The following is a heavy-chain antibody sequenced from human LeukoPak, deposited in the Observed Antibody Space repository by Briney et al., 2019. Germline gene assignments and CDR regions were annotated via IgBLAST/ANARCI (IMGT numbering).Heavy chain of an antibody. CDR2: ITGSGDST. CDR3: AKENPVGGTNYFDY. Sequence: GGSLRLSCAASGFIFSTYPMSWVRQAPGKGLQWVSAITGSGDSTFYADSVKGRCTISRDNSKNTLSLQMNTLRAEDTAVYYCAKENPVGGTNYFDYWGQGTLVTVSS. J-gene: IGHJ4*02. V-gene: IGHV3-23*01. CDR1: GFIFSTYP. D-gene: IGHD1-26*01.